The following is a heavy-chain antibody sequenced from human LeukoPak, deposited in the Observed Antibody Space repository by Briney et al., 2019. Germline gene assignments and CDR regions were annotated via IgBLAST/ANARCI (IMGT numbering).Heavy chain of an antibody. J-gene: IGHJ4*02. D-gene: IGHD6-19*01. V-gene: IGHV4-4*09. CDR1: GASISSYY. CDR3: ARPLTPSSLSYFDI. CDR2: IYTSETT. Sequence: SETLSLTCTVSGASISSYYWSWIRQPPGKGLEWIGYIYTSETTNYNPSLRSRVTISIDTSKNQFSLRLSSVTAADTAVYYCARPLTPSSLSYFDIWGQGTLVIVSS.